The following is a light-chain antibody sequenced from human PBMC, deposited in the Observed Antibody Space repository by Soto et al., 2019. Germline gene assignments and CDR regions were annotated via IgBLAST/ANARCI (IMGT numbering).Light chain of an antibody. J-gene: IGLJ2*01. Sequence: QSALTQSASVSGSPGQPITISCTGTSGDVETYNLVSWYQHLPGKAPKLMIYEVDKRPSGISNRFSGSKSGNTASLTISRLQPEDEAHYYCCSFSSADSSVVFGGGTKLTVL. V-gene: IGLV2-23*02. CDR1: SGDVETYNL. CDR2: EVD. CDR3: CSFSSADSSVV.